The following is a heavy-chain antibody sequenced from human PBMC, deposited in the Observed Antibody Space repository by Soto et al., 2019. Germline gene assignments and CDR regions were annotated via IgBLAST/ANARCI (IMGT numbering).Heavy chain of an antibody. CDR1: GFTFSSYA. CDR3: ARGSGSSSKKVNLGSVRGYYYGMDV. CDR2: ISYDGSNK. Sequence: SLRLSCAASGFTFSSYAMHWVRQAPGKGLEWEAVISYDGSNKYYADSVKGRFTISRDNSKNTLYLQMNSLRAEDTAVYYCARGSGSSSKKVNLGSVRGYYYGMDVWGQGTTVTVSS. D-gene: IGHD6-6*01. V-gene: IGHV3-30-3*01. J-gene: IGHJ6*02.